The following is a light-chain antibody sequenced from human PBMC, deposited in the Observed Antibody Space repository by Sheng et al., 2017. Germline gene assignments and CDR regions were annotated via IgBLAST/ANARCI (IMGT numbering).Light chain of an antibody. CDR1: QSVSSY. CDR2: GAS. J-gene: IGKJ4*01. CDR3: HQYGSSPPGT. Sequence: EIVLTQSPGTLSLSPGGRATLSCRASQSVSSYLAWYQQKPGQPPRLLIYGASSRATGIPDRFTGSGSGTDFTLTISRLEPEDFVVYFCHQYGSSPPGTFGGGTKVEIK. V-gene: IGKV3-20*01.